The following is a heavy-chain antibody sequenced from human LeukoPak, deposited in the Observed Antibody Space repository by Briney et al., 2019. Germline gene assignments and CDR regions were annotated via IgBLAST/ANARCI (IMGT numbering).Heavy chain of an antibody. Sequence: GGSLRLSCAASKFTFSSYWMHWVRQAPGKGLEWVSAISGSGGSTYYADSVKGRFTSSRDNSKNTLYLQMNSLRAEDTAVYYCAKVRVTIFGVVHGFDYWGQGTLVTVSS. D-gene: IGHD3-3*01. CDR1: KFTFSSYW. CDR2: ISGSGGST. J-gene: IGHJ4*02. V-gene: IGHV3-23*01. CDR3: AKVRVTIFGVVHGFDY.